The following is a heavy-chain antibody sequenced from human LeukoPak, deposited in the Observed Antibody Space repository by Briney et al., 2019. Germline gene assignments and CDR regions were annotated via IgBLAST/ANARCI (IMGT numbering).Heavy chain of an antibody. V-gene: IGHV3-30-3*01. CDR2: ISYDGSNK. J-gene: IGHJ4*02. Sequence: GGSLRLSCAASGFTFSSYAMHWVRQAPGKGLEWVAVISYDGSNKYYADSVKGRFTISRGNSKNTLYLQMNSLRAEDTAVYYCARSLGYCSSTSCYLNLDYWGQGTLVTVSS. CDR3: ARSLGYCSSTSCYLNLDY. CDR1: GFTFSSYA. D-gene: IGHD2-2*01.